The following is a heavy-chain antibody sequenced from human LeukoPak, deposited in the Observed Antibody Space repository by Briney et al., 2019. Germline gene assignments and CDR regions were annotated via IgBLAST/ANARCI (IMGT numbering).Heavy chain of an antibody. CDR1: GYTFTSYG. CDR3: ARVRGVVPAFYYMDV. Sequence: ASVKVSCKASGYTFTSYGISWVRQAPGQGLEWMGWISAYNGNTNYAQKLQGRVTMTTDTSTSTAYMELRSLRSDDTAVYYCARVRGVVPAFYYMDVWGKGTTVTVSS. V-gene: IGHV1-18*01. CDR2: ISAYNGNT. J-gene: IGHJ6*03. D-gene: IGHD2-2*01.